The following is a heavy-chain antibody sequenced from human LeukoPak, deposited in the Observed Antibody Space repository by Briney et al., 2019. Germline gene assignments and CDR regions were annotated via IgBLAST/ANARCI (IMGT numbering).Heavy chain of an antibody. CDR1: GGSLSSFY. Sequence: SETPSLTCTVSGGSLSSFYWGWIRQPPGKGLEWIGYIYYSGSTNYNPSLKSRVTISVDMSKNQFSLKLRSVTAADTAVYYCARVHFWSGYSYYFDYWGQGTLVTVSS. CDR2: IYYSGST. CDR3: ARVHFWSGYSYYFDY. D-gene: IGHD3-3*02. J-gene: IGHJ4*02. V-gene: IGHV4-59*01.